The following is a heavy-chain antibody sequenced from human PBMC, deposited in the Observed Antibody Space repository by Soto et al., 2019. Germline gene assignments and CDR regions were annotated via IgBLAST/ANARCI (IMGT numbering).Heavy chain of an antibody. V-gene: IGHV3-64D*08. CDR2: ISSNGGST. CDR3: VSAYGDYVQDY. D-gene: IGHD4-17*01. J-gene: IGHJ4*02. CDR1: GFTFSSYA. Sequence: GGSLRLSCSASGFTFSSYAMHWVRQAPGKGLEYVSAISSNGGSTYYADSVKGRFTISRDNSKNTLYLQMSSLRAEDTAVYYCVSAYGDYVQDYWGQGTLVTVSS.